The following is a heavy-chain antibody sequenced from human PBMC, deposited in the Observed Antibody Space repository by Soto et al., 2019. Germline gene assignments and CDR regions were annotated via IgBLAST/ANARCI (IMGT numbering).Heavy chain of an antibody. CDR2: IYYSGST. D-gene: IGHD3-16*01. CDR1: GGSISSSSYY. CDR3: ARGRITFGGVSDAFDI. V-gene: IGHV4-39*01. J-gene: IGHJ3*02. Sequence: PSETLSLTCTVSGGSISSSSYYWGWIRQPPGKGLEWIGSIYYSGSTYYNPSLKSRVTISVDTSKNQFSLKLSSVTAADTAVYYCARGRITFGGVSDAFDIWGQGTMVTVSS.